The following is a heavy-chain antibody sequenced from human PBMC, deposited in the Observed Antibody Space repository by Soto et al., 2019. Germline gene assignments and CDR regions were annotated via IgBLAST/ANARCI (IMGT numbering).Heavy chain of an antibody. D-gene: IGHD3-22*01. CDR1: GFSLSNARMG. CDR3: ARIDRDYYDSMDWRIIDY. V-gene: IGHV2-26*01. J-gene: IGHJ4*02. CDR2: IFSNDEK. Sequence: QVTLKESGPVLVKPTETLTLTCTVSGFSLSNARMGVSWIRQPPGKALEWLAHIFSNDEKSYSTSLKSRLTISKDTSKSQVVHTMTNMDPVDTATYYCARIDRDYYDSMDWRIIDYWGQGTLVTVSS.